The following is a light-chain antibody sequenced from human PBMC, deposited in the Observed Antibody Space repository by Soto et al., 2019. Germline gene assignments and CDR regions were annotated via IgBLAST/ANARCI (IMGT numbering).Light chain of an antibody. V-gene: IGLV1-44*01. J-gene: IGLJ1*01. Sequence: QSVLTQPPSASLTPGQRVTISCSGSTSNIGSNTVHWYQQLPGTAPTLLIYRNDQRPSGVPARFSGSKSGTSASLAISGLQSDDEADYYCAAWDDSLDEYVFGTGTKVTVL. CDR3: AAWDDSLDEYV. CDR2: RND. CDR1: TSNIGSNT.